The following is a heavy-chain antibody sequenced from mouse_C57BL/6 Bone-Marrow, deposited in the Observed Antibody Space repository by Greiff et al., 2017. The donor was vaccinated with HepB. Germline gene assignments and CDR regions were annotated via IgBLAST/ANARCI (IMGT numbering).Heavy chain of an antibody. J-gene: IGHJ4*01. CDR2: ISYSGST. CDR1: GYSITSDY. V-gene: IGHV3-8*01. D-gene: IGHD2-5*01. CDR3: ARSRYSNYLYAMDY. Sequence: DVMLVESGPGLAKPSQTLSLTCSVTGYSITSDYWNWIRKFPGNKLEYMGYISYSGSTYYNPSLKSRISITRDTSKNQYYLQLNSVTTEDTATYYGARSRYSNYLYAMDYWGQGTSVTVSS.